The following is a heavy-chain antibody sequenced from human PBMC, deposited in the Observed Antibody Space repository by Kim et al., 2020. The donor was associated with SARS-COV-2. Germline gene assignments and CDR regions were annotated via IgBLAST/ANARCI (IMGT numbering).Heavy chain of an antibody. Sequence: ASVKVSCKASGYTFTSYSMHWVRQAPGQGLEWVGWINGGNGKTKYSQKLQGRVTITRDTSASTAYVDLSSLTPEDTAVYYCAREYYDILTEFQGNIDYWGQGTLVAVSS. CDR1: GYTFTSYS. CDR3: AREYYDILTEFQGNIDY. J-gene: IGHJ4*02. D-gene: IGHD3-9*01. CDR2: INGGNGKT. V-gene: IGHV1-3*01.